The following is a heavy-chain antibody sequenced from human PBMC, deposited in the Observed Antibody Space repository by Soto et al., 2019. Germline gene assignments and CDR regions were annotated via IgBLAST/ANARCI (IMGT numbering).Heavy chain of an antibody. CDR2: IYHTGSI. J-gene: IGHJ4*02. D-gene: IGHD6-13*01. V-gene: IGHV4-59*08. Sequence: SETLSLTCNVSGCSISGYYWSWIRQPPGKGLEWIGFIYHTGSINYNPSLQSRVTISVDTSKNQFSLKLTSVSVADTAVYYCARGGPYSRTWYFDYWGQGTLVTVSS. CDR3: ARGGPYSRTWYFDY. CDR1: GCSISGYY.